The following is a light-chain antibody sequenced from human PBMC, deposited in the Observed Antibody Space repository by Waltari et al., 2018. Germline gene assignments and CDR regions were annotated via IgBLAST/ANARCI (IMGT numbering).Light chain of an antibody. Sequence: EIVMTQSPATLSVSPGERATLFCRARQSVRSKLAWYQQKPGQAPRLLIYGASTRATGIPARFSGSGSGTEFTLTISSLQSEDFAVYYCQQNNNWPPWTFGQGTKVEIK. CDR1: QSVRSK. CDR3: QQNNNWPPWT. J-gene: IGKJ1*01. CDR2: GAS. V-gene: IGKV3-15*01.